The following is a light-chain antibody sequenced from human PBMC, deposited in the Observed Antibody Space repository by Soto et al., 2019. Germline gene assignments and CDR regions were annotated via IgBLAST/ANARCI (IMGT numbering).Light chain of an antibody. CDR3: QQFSSYPLT. J-gene: IGKJ4*01. Sequence: GWTKSPGPWSLSPGERAPLSCRASQTFKNNYLAWYQQKPGQAPKLRIYDASSRATGIPDRFSGGGSGTDFILTISRLEPEDFAVYYCQQFSSYPLTFGGGTKVEIK. V-gene: IGKV3-20*01. CDR2: DAS. CDR1: QTFKNNY.